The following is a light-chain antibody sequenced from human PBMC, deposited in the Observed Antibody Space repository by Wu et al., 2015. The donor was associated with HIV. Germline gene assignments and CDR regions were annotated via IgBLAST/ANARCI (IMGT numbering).Light chain of an antibody. V-gene: IGKV3-20*01. J-gene: IGKJ2*01. CDR1: QSIISSY. CDR2: GAS. Sequence: EIVLTQSPGTLSLSPGERATLSCRASQSIISSYLAWYQQKPGQAPRLLIYGASSRATGIPDRFSGSGSGTEFTLTISSMQSEDFAVYYCQQYNNWPPYTFGQGTKLEIK. CDR3: QQYNNWPPYT.